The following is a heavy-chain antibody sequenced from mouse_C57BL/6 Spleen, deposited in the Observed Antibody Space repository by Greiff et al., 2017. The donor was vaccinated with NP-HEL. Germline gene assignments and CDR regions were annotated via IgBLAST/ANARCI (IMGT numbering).Heavy chain of an antibody. CDR1: GFTFSSYA. D-gene: IGHD2-1*01. CDR3: ARDGGNYDY. J-gene: IGHJ2*01. V-gene: IGHV5-4*01. CDR2: ISDGGSYT. Sequence: EVKLVESGGGLVKPGGSLKLSCAASGFTFSSYAMSWVRQTPEKRLEWVATISDGGSYTYYPDNVKGRFTISRDNAKNNLYLQMSHLKSEDTAMYYCARDGGNYDYRGQGTTLTVSS.